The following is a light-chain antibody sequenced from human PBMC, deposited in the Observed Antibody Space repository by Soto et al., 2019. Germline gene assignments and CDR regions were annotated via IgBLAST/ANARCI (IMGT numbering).Light chain of an antibody. Sequence: EIVLTQSPATLSLSPGERATLSCRASQSVSSYLAWYQQKPGQAPRLLIYDASNRATGIPARFSGSGSGTDFTLTISSLETEDFAVYYCQQRSNWPRTSGQGTKV. CDR1: QSVSSY. V-gene: IGKV3-11*01. CDR3: QQRSNWPRT. J-gene: IGKJ1*01. CDR2: DAS.